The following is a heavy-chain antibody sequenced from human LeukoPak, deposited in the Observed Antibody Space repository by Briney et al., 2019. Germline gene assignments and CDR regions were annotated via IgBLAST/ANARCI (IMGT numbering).Heavy chain of an antibody. D-gene: IGHD2-15*01. CDR1: GGSFSGYY. V-gene: IGHV4-34*01. J-gene: IGHJ4*02. CDR2: INHSGST. CDR3: ARGGRYCSGGSCYSVGTPFDY. Sequence: SETLSLTCAVYGGSFSGYYWSWIRQPPGKGLEWIGEINHSGSTNYNPSLKSRVTISVDTSKNQFSLKLSSVTAADTAVYYCARGGRYCSGGSCYSVGTPFDYWGQGTLVTVSS.